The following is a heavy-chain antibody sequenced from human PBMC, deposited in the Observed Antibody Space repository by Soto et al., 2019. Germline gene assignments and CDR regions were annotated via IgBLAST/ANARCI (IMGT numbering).Heavy chain of an antibody. CDR2: INHSGST. Sequence: QVQLQQWGAGLLKPSETLSLTCAVYGGSFSGYYWSWICQPPGKGLAWIGEINHSGSTNYNPSLKSRVTISVDTSKNQFSLKLSSVTAADTAVYYCARGRSYYYGSGSYFYYWGQGTLVTVSS. J-gene: IGHJ4*02. D-gene: IGHD3-10*01. CDR3: ARGRSYYYGSGSYFYY. V-gene: IGHV4-34*01. CDR1: GGSFSGYY.